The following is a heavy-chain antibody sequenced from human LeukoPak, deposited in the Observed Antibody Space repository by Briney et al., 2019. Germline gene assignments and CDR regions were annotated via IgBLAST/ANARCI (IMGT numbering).Heavy chain of an antibody. CDR2: IYSGGNT. D-gene: IGHD6-13*01. Sequence: GGSLRLSCAASGFTVSSNYMTWVRQAPGKGLEWVSIIYSGGNTYYAGSVKGRFTISRENAKNSLYLQMNSLRAGDTAVYYCARAYSSSWPRDYYYGMDVWGQGTTVTVSS. CDR1: GFTVSSNY. V-gene: IGHV3-66*01. J-gene: IGHJ6*02. CDR3: ARAYSSSWPRDYYYGMDV.